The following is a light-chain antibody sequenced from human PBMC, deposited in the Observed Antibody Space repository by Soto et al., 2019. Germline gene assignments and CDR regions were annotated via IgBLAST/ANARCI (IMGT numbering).Light chain of an antibody. J-gene: IGKJ1*01. V-gene: IGKV3-20*01. CDR3: QQYGSSRWT. CDR1: QSVSSSY. CDR2: GAS. Sequence: ETVMTQSPATLSVSPGERATLSCRASQSVSSSYLAWYQQKPGQAPRLLIYGASSRATGIPDRFSGSGSGTDFTLTISRLEPEDFAVYYCQQYGSSRWTFGQGTTGDIK.